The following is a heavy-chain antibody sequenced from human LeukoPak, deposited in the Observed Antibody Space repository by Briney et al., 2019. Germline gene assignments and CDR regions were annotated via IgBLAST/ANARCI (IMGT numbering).Heavy chain of an antibody. CDR1: GGSISSGDYY. J-gene: IGHJ4*02. V-gene: IGHV4-30-4*08. CDR2: INHSGST. CDR3: ARTPVTMVRGVRRIYYFDY. Sequence: SQTLSLTCTVSGGSISSGDYYWSWIRQPPGKGLEWIGEINHSGSTNYNPSLRSRVTISVDTSKNQFSLKLSSVTAADTAVYYCARTPVTMVRGVRRIYYFDYWGQGTLVTVSS. D-gene: IGHD3-10*01.